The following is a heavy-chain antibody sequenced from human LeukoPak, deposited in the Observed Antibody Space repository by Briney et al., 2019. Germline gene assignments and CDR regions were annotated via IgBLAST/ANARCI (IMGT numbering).Heavy chain of an antibody. V-gene: IGHV3-30*02. D-gene: IGHD3-10*01. CDR2: IRSDGSNK. J-gene: IGHJ6*03. Sequence: PGGSLRLSCAGSGFTFSSYGMHWVRQAPGKGLEWMAFIRSDGSNKYYADSVKGRFTISRDNAKNSLYLQMNSLRAEDTAVYYCARDIASCSYYYGSGDCYYYYMDVWGKGTTVTVSS. CDR3: ARDIASCSYYYGSGDCYYYYMDV. CDR1: GFTFSSYG.